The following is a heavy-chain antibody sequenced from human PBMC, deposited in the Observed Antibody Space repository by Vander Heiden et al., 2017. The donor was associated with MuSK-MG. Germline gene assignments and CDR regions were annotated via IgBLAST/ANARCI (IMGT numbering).Heavy chain of an antibody. D-gene: IGHD3-22*01. CDR3: ARDKGYYYDSSGCYYWYFYYYYGMDV. Sequence: QVQLVESGGGVVQPGRSLRLSCAASGFTFSSYGMHWVRQAPGKGLEWVAVIWYDGSNKYYADSVKGRFTISRDKSKYTLYLQMNSLRAEDTAVYYCARDKGYYYDSSGCYYWYFYYYYGMDVWLQGTTVTVSS. V-gene: IGHV3-33*01. CDR1: GFTFSSYG. CDR2: IWYDGSNK. J-gene: IGHJ6*01.